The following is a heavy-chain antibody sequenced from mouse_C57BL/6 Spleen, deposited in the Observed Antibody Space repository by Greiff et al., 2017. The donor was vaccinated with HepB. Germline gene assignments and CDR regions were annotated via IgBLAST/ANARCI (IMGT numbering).Heavy chain of an antibody. V-gene: IGHV1-55*01. D-gene: IGHD1-1*01. Sequence: QVHVKQPGAELVKPGASVKMSCKASGYTFTSYWITWVKQRPGQGLEWIGDIYPGSGSTNYNEKFKSKATLTVDTSSSTAYMQLSSLTSEDSAVYDCARGSSYYYGSSYYAMDYWGQGTSVTVSS. J-gene: IGHJ4*01. CDR3: ARGSSYYYGSSYYAMDY. CDR2: IYPGSGST. CDR1: GYTFTSYW.